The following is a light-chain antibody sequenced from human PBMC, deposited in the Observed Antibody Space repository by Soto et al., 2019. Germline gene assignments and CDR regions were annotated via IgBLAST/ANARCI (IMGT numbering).Light chain of an antibody. J-gene: IGKJ1*01. CDR3: QHYKSYPGT. CDR1: QSISSW. CDR2: DAS. V-gene: IGKV1-5*01. Sequence: DIPMTQSPSTLSASIGDRVTITCRASQSISSWLAWYQQKPGKAPTLLIYDASSLESGVPSRFSGSGSGTEFTPTISSLQPDDFATYYCQHYKSYPGTFGQGTNVEIK.